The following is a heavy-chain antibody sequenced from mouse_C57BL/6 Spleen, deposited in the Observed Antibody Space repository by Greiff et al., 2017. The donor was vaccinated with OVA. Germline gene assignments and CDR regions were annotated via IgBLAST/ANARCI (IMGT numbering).Heavy chain of an antibody. CDR1: GYTFTSYW. CDR2: IDPSDSYT. CDR3: ARGGGYWFAY. Sequence: QVQLQQSGAELVRPGTSVKLSCKASGYTFTSYWMHWVKQRPGQGLEWIGVIDPSDSYTNYNQKFKGKATLTVDTSSSTAYMQLSSLTSEDSAVYYCARGGGYWFAYWGQGTLVTVSA. D-gene: IGHD3-1*01. V-gene: IGHV1-59*01. J-gene: IGHJ3*01.